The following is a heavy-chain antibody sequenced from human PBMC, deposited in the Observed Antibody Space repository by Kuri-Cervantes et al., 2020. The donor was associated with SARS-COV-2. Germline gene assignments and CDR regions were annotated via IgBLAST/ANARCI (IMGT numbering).Heavy chain of an antibody. V-gene: IGHV4-39*01. Sequence: SQTLSLTCAVSGGSISSGGYYWGWIRQPPGKGLEWIGSIYYSGSTYYNPSLKSRVTISVDTSKNQFSLKLSSVTAADTAVYYCARHVGCSSTSCDGYNWFDPWGQGTLVTVSS. J-gene: IGHJ5*02. CDR1: GGSISSGGYY. CDR3: ARHVGCSSTSCDGYNWFDP. D-gene: IGHD2-2*01. CDR2: IYYSGST.